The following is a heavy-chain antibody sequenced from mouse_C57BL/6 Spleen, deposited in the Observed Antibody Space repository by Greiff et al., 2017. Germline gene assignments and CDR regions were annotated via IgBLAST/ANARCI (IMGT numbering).Heavy chain of an antibody. CDR1: GYSITSGYD. D-gene: IGHD2-3*01. V-gene: IGHV3-1*01. Sequence: EVQLQQSGPGMVKPSQSLSLTCTVTGYSITSGYDWHWIRHFPGNKLEWMGYISYSGSTNYNPSLKSRISITHDTSKNHFFLKLNSVTTEDTATYYCAREVYDGYFDYWGQGTTLTVSS. CDR2: ISYSGST. CDR3: AREVYDGYFDY. J-gene: IGHJ2*01.